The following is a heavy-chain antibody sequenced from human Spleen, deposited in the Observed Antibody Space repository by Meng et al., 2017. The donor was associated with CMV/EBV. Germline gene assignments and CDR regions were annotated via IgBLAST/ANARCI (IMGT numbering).Heavy chain of an antibody. J-gene: IGHJ6*02. Sequence: GESLKISCAASGFTFGSYWMPWVRQAPGKGLVWVSRINSDGSSTSYADSVKGRFTISRDNAKNTLYLQMNSLRAEDTAVYYCARARAMIDSSTSEEYYYYGMDVWGQGTTVTVSS. V-gene: IGHV3-74*01. CDR2: INSDGSST. D-gene: IGHD2-2*01. CDR3: ARARAMIDSSTSEEYYYYGMDV. CDR1: GFTFGSYW.